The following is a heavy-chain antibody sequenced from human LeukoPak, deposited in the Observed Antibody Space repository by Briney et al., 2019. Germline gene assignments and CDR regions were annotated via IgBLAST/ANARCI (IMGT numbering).Heavy chain of an antibody. J-gene: IGHJ4*02. CDR2: IKGKGDGGTT. CDR1: GFTFSNSW. Sequence: GGSLRLSCAASGFTFSNSWMSWVRQAPGKGLEWVGGIKGKGDGGTTDYAAPVRGRFTISRDDSKNTLYLQMNSLKTEDTAVYYCTTDRYSARRNPSSFDYWGQGTLVTVSS. CDR3: TTDRYSARRNPSSFDY. D-gene: IGHD1-26*01. V-gene: IGHV3-15*01.